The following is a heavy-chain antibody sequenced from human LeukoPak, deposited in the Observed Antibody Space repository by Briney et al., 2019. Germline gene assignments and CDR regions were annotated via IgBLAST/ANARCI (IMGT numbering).Heavy chain of an antibody. Sequence: PSETLSLTCAVYGGSFSGYYWSWIRQPPGKGLEWIGEINHSGSTNYNPSLKSRVTISVDTSKNQFSLKLSSVTAADTAVYYCARAPGIAVAEDYYYYYGMDVWGQGTTVTVSS. J-gene: IGHJ6*02. CDR3: ARAPGIAVAEDYYYYYGMDV. V-gene: IGHV4-34*01. CDR1: GGSFSGYY. CDR2: INHSGST. D-gene: IGHD6-19*01.